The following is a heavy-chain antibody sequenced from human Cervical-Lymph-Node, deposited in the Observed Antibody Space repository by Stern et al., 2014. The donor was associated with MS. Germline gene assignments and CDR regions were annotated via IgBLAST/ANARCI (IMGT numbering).Heavy chain of an antibody. D-gene: IGHD6-19*01. CDR3: AREVRARKQWLALDI. V-gene: IGHV1-69*01. J-gene: IGHJ3*02. Sequence: VQLEESGAEVKKPGSSVKVSCKASGGTFSSYAISWVRQAPGQGLEWMGGIIPVFGTANYAQKFQGRVTITADESTSTAYMELSSLRSEDTAVYYCAREVRARKQWLALDIWGQGTMVTVSS. CDR2: IIPVFGTA. CDR1: GGTFSSYA.